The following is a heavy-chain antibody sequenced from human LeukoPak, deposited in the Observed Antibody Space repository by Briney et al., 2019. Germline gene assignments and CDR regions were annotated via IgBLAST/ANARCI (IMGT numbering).Heavy chain of an antibody. CDR3: AKYFASGSYYKLPH. V-gene: IGHV3-53*01. CDR1: GFTVSSNY. D-gene: IGHD3-10*01. J-gene: IGHJ1*01. CDR2: IYSGGST. Sequence: PGGSLRLSRAASGFTVSSNYMSWVRQAPGKGLEWVSVIYSGGSTYYADSVKGRFTISRHNSKNTLYLQKNSLRADDTAVYYCAKYFASGSYYKLPHWGQGTLVTVSS.